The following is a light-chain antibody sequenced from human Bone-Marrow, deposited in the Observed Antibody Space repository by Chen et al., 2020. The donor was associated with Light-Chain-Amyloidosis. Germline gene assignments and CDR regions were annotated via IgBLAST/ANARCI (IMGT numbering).Light chain of an antibody. CDR1: PSSSSY. CDR2: AAS. J-gene: IGKJ3*01. CDR3: QQFNSYRFT. Sequence: DIQLTQSPSFLSASVGDRVTTTCRASPSSSSYLAWYQQKPGKAPKLLIYAASTLQSGIPSRFSGSGSGTEFTLTISSLQPEDFATYYCQQFNSYRFTFGPGTKVDIK. V-gene: IGKV1-9*01.